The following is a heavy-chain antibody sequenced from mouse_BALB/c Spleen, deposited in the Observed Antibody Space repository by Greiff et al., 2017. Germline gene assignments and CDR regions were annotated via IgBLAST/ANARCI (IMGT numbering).Heavy chain of an antibody. CDR1: GYAFSSYW. CDR2: IYPGDGDT. D-gene: IGHD2-2*01. V-gene: IGHV1-80*01. J-gene: IGHJ1*01. Sequence: VQLVESGAELVRPGSSVKISCKASGYAFSSYWMNWVKQRPGQGLEWIGQIYPGDGDTNYNGKFKGKATLTADKSSSTAYMQLSSLTSEDSAVYFCARNGYYWYFDVWGAGTTVTVSS. CDR3: ARNGYYWYFDV.